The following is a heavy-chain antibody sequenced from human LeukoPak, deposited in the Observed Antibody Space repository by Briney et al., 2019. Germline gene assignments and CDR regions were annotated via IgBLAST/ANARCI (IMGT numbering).Heavy chain of an antibody. CDR1: GFTFSSYS. CDR2: ISSSSSYI. D-gene: IGHD2-2*01. Sequence: GGSLRLSCAASGFTFSSYSMNWVRQAPGKGLEWVSSISSSSSYIYYADSVKGRFTISRDNAKNSLYLQMNSLRAEDTAVYYCARGIVVVPAAMMDYYYMDVWGKGTTVTVSS. V-gene: IGHV3-21*04. J-gene: IGHJ6*03. CDR3: ARGIVVVPAAMMDYYYMDV.